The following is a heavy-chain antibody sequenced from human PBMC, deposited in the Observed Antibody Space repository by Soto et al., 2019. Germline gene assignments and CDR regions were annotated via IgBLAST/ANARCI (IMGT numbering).Heavy chain of an antibody. CDR2: ISGDGSNQ. CDR1: GFTFSGYA. V-gene: IGHV3-30-3*01. CDR3: GRDWPPLVLPTNPGMDS. Sequence: QVQLVESGGGVVQPGRSLRLSCAASGFTFSGYALHWVRQAPGKGLEWVAVISGDGSNQYYADSVKGRFTISRDNSKNTWYLQMNSRRAEDPAVNNWGRDWPPLVLPTNPGMDSWAKGPRSPSP. J-gene: IGHJ6*02. D-gene: IGHD1-26*01.